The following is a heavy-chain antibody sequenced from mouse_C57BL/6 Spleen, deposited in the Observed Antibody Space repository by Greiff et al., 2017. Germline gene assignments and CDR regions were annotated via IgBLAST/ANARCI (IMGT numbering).Heavy chain of an antibody. V-gene: IGHV1-9*01. J-gene: IGHJ2*01. D-gene: IGHD4-1*01. CDR2: ILPGSGST. CDR1: GYTFTDYW. CDR3: ARRLGRGYFDY. Sequence: VQLQQSGAELVRPGASVKLSCKASGYTFTDYWIEWVKQRPGHGLEWIGEILPGSGSTNYNEKFKGKATFTADTSSNTAYMQLSSLTTEDSAIYYCARRLGRGYFDYWGQGTTLTVSS.